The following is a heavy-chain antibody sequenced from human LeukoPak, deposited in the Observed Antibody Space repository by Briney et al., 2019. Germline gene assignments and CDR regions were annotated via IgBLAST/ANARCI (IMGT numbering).Heavy chain of an antibody. J-gene: IGHJ3*02. CDR2: INSVGSST. CDR3: ARGTGYAVFDI. Sequence: VGCLRLSCAASGFTFSSYWMHWVREAPGKGLVWVSRINSVGSSTSYADFVRDRFTISRDNAKNTLYLHMNSLRAEDTAVYYCARGTGYAVFDIWGQGTMVTVSS. CDR1: GFTFSSYW. V-gene: IGHV3-74*01. D-gene: IGHD5-12*01.